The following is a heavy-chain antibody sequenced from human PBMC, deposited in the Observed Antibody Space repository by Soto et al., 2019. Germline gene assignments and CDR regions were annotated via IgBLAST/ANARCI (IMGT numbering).Heavy chain of an antibody. D-gene: IGHD3-16*01. CDR1: GGSISSYY. J-gene: IGHJ6*02. CDR2: IYYSGST. V-gene: IGHV4-59*08. Sequence: SETLSLTCTVSGGSISSYYWSWIRQPPGKGLEWIGYIYYSGSTNYNPSLKGRVTILIDRPKNQLSLRLSSVTAADTAVYYCVRLRYAGGDLHYYYGMDVWGQGTTVTVSS. CDR3: VRLRYAGGDLHYYYGMDV.